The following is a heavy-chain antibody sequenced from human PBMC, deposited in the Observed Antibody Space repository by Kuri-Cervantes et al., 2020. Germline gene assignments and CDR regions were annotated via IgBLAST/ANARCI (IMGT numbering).Heavy chain of an antibody. J-gene: IGHJ4*02. CDR1: GFTFSSYA. Sequence: LSLTCAASGFTFSSYAMSWVRQAPGKGLEWVSSISSSSSYIYYADSVKGRFTISRDNAKNSLYLQMNSLRAEDTAVYYCASETNDYGDPLDYWGQGTLVTVSS. D-gene: IGHD4-17*01. V-gene: IGHV3-21*01. CDR2: ISSSSSYI. CDR3: ASETNDYGDPLDY.